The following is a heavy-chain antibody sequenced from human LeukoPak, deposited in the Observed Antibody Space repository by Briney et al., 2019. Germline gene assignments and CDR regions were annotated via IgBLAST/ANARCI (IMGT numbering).Heavy chain of an antibody. Sequence: GASVKVSCKASGYTFIGYYMQWVRQAPGQGLEWMGWISAYNGNTNYAQKLQGRVTMTTDTSTSTAYMELRSLRSDDTAVYYCARLKYDNWFDPWGQGTLVTVSS. CDR3: ARLKYDNWFDP. V-gene: IGHV1-18*04. CDR2: ISAYNGNT. CDR1: GYTFIGYY. D-gene: IGHD2-8*01. J-gene: IGHJ5*02.